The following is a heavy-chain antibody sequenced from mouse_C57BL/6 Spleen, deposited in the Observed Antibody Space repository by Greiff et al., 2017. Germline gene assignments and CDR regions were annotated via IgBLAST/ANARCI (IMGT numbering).Heavy chain of an antibody. CDR3: ARRDDYSYYAMDY. Sequence: VQLQQPGAELVKPGASVKMSCKASGYTFTSYWITWVKQRPGQGLEWIGDIYPGSGSTNYNEKFKSKATLTVDTSSSTAYMQLSSLTSEDSAVYYCARRDDYSYYAMDYWGQGTSVTVSS. CDR1: GYTFTSYW. CDR2: IYPGSGST. D-gene: IGHD2-4*01. J-gene: IGHJ4*01. V-gene: IGHV1-55*01.